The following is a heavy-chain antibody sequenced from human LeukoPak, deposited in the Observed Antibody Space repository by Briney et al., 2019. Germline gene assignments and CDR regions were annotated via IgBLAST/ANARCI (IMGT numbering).Heavy chain of an antibody. CDR2: IKQDGSET. J-gene: IGHJ4*02. Sequence: GGSLRLSCAASGFTFNRHWMSWVRQAPGKGLEWVANIKQDGSETWYVDSVKGRFTISRDNTKNSLFLQMSSLRAADTAVYYCTRYGSGSYHYDYWGQGTLVIVTS. CDR1: GFTFNRHW. V-gene: IGHV3-7*01. D-gene: IGHD3-10*01. CDR3: TRYGSGSYHYDY.